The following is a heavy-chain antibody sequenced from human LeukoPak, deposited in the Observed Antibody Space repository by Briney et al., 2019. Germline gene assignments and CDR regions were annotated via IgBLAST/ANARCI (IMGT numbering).Heavy chain of an antibody. CDR2: IKQDGSEK. CDR3: ARARFKGRFDY. Sequence: GGSLRLSCAAPGFTFSSYWMSWVRQAPGKGLEWVANIKQDGSEKYYVDSVEGRFTISRDNAKNSLYLQMNSLRAEDTAVYYCARARFKGRFDYWGQGTLVTVSS. J-gene: IGHJ4*02. V-gene: IGHV3-7*01. CDR1: GFTFSSYW.